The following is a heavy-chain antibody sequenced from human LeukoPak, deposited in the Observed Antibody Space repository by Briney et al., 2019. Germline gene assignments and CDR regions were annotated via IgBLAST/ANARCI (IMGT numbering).Heavy chain of an antibody. Sequence: GASVKVSCKASGYTFTSYGISWVRQAPGQGLEWMGWISAYNGNTNYAQKFQGRVTMTRDTSISTAYMELSRLRSDDTAVYYCARVSSTVGATTRNDYWGQGTLVTVSS. V-gene: IGHV1-18*01. D-gene: IGHD1-26*01. CDR1: GYTFTSYG. CDR3: ARVSSTVGATTRNDY. CDR2: ISAYNGNT. J-gene: IGHJ4*02.